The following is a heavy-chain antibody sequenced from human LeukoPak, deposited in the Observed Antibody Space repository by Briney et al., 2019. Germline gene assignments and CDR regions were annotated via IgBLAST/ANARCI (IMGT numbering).Heavy chain of an antibody. CDR2: INHSGST. J-gene: IGHJ6*03. CDR3: ASVNDYGDPLPRYMDV. V-gene: IGHV4-34*01. Sequence: SETLSLTCAVYGGSFSGYYWSWIRQPPGKGLEWIGEINHSGSTNYNPSLKSRVTISVDKSKNQFSLKLSSVTAADTAVYYCASVNDYGDPLPRYMDVWGKGTAVTVSS. CDR1: GGSFSGYY. D-gene: IGHD4-17*01.